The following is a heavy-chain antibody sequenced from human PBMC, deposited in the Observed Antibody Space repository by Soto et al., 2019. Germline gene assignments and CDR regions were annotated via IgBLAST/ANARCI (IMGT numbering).Heavy chain of an antibody. J-gene: IGHJ6*03. V-gene: IGHV1-69*02. CDR3: ASQDRSRYCSSTSCYSDYYYYMDV. CDR1: GGTFSSYT. D-gene: IGHD2-2*01. Sequence: ASVKVSCKASGGTFSSYTISWVRQAPGQGLEWMGRIIPILGIANYAQKFQGRVTITADKSTSTAYMELSSLRSEDTAVYYCASQDRSRYCSSTSCYSDYYYYMDVWGKGTTVTVSS. CDR2: IIPILGIA.